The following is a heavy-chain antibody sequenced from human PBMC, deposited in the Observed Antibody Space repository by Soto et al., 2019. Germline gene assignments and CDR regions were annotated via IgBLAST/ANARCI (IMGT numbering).Heavy chain of an antibody. CDR2: ISGSGGST. Sequence: GGSLRLSCAASGFTFSSYAMSWVRQAPGKGLEWVSAISGSGGSTYYADSVKGRFTISRDNSKNTLYLQMNSLRAEDTAVYYCAKREGGKGITIFGVVSRTPREYYFDYWGQGTLVTVSS. CDR3: AKREGGKGITIFGVVSRTPREYYFDY. J-gene: IGHJ4*02. V-gene: IGHV3-23*01. D-gene: IGHD3-3*01. CDR1: GFTFSSYA.